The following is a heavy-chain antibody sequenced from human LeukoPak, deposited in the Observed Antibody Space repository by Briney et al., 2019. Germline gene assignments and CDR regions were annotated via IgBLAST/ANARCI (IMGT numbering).Heavy chain of an antibody. V-gene: IGHV4-31*03. D-gene: IGHD3-22*01. Sequence: PSQTLSLTCTVSGGSISSGGYYWSWIRQHPGKGLEWIGYIYYSGSTYYNPSLKSRVTISVDTSKNQFSLRLSSVTAADTAVYYCARASYYDSSELDYWGQGTLVTVSS. J-gene: IGHJ4*02. CDR1: GGSISSGGYY. CDR3: ARASYYDSSELDY. CDR2: IYYSGST.